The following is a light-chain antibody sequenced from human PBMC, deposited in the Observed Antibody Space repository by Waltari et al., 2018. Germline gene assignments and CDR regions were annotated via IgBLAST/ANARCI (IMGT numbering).Light chain of an antibody. J-gene: IGLJ3*02. Sequence: QLVLTQSPAASASLGASIKLTCTLSSGHSSNVIACLQQQPEKGPRYLRKINSDGSHSRGNEIPDRFSGSSSGAERYLPISSLQSEDEADYYCQTGGHGTWVFGGGTKLTVL. CDR1: SGHSSNV. V-gene: IGLV4-69*01. CDR2: INSDGSH. CDR3: QTGGHGTWV.